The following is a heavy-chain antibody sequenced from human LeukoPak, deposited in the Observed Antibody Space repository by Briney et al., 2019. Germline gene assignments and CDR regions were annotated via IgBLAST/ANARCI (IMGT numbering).Heavy chain of an antibody. CDR2: IIPIRGIA. D-gene: IGHD6-6*01. CDR3: ARDFGGRIAAPLGRHWFDP. Sequence: ASVKVSCKASGGTFSSYTISWVRQAPGQGLEWMGRIIPIRGIANYAQKVQGRVTSTADKSTSTAYMELSSLRSEDTAVYYCARDFGGRIAAPLGRHWFDPWGQGTLVTVSS. CDR1: GGTFSSYT. V-gene: IGHV1-69*10. J-gene: IGHJ5*02.